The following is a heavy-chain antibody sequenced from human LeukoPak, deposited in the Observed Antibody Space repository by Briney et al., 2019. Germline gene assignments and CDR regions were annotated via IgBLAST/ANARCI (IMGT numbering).Heavy chain of an antibody. J-gene: IGHJ5*02. D-gene: IGHD1-7*01. Sequence: SQTLSLTCAISGDSVSSNSAAWNWIRQSPSRGLEWLGRTYYRSKWYNDYAVSVKSRITINPDTSKNQFSLQLNSVTPEDTAVYYCARGNWNYVLRNNWFDPWGQGTLVTVSS. V-gene: IGHV6-1*01. CDR3: ARGNWNYVLRNNWFDP. CDR1: GDSVSSNSAA. CDR2: TYYRSKWYN.